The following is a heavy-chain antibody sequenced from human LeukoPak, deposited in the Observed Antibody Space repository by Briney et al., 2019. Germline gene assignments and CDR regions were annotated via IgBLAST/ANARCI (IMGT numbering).Heavy chain of an antibody. CDR1: GGSISSYY. CDR3: AIENYYDSSGYYNSLQH. Sequence: PSETLSLTCTVSGGSISSYYWSWIRQPAGKGLEWIGRIYTSGSTNYNPSLKSRVTISVDTSKNQFSLKLSSVTAADTAVYYCAIENYYDSSGYYNSLQHWGQGTLVTVSS. CDR2: IYTSGST. J-gene: IGHJ1*01. D-gene: IGHD3-22*01. V-gene: IGHV4-4*07.